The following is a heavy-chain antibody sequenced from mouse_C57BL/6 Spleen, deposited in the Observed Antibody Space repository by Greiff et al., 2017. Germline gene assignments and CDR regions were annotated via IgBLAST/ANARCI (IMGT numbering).Heavy chain of an antibody. CDR3: AREYYDYHYAMDY. V-gene: IGHV1-55*01. Sequence: QVQLKQPGAELVKPGASVKMSCKASGYTFTSYWITWVKQRPGQGLEWIGDIYPGSGSTNYNEKFKSKATLTVDTSSSTAYMQLSSLTSEDSAVYYCAREYYDYHYAMDYWGQGTSVTVSS. CDR2: IYPGSGST. CDR1: GYTFTSYW. J-gene: IGHJ4*01. D-gene: IGHD2-4*01.